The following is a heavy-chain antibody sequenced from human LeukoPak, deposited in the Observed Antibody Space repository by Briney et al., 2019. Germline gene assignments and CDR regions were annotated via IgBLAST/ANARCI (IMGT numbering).Heavy chain of an antibody. CDR2: ISYDGSNK. V-gene: IGHV3-30*18. Sequence: PGGSLRLSCAASGFTFSSYGMHWVRQAPGKGLEWVAVISYDGSNKYYADSVKGRFTISRDNSKNTLYLQMNSLRAEDSAMYYCAKGGGGSYLYFDYWGQGTLVTVSS. CDR3: AKGGGGSYLYFDY. D-gene: IGHD1-26*01. CDR1: GFTFSSYG. J-gene: IGHJ4*02.